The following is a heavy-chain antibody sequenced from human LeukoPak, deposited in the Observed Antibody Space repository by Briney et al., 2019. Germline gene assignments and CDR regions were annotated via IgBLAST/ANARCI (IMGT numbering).Heavy chain of an antibody. CDR2: IYYSGST. CDR1: GGSISSSSYY. V-gene: IGHV4-39*01. J-gene: IGHJ4*02. Sequence: SETLSPTCTVSGGSISSSSYYWGWIRQPPGKGLEWIGSIYYSGSTYYNPSLKSRVTISVDTSKNQFSLKLSSVTAADTAVYYCASPRQRGGELLTPPDYWGQGTLVTVSS. CDR3: ASPRQRGGELLTPPDY. D-gene: IGHD1-26*01.